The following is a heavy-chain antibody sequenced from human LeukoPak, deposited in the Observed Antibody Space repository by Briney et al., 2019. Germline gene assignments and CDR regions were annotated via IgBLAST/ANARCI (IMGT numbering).Heavy chain of an antibody. CDR3: ARDVLYYYDSSGYYFDY. V-gene: IGHV3-11*01. CDR1: GFTFSDYY. D-gene: IGHD3-22*01. J-gene: IGHJ4*02. Sequence: PGGSLRLSCAASGFTFSDYYMSWIRQAPGKGLEWASYISSSGSTIYYADSVKGRFTISRDNAKNSLYLQMNSLRAEDTAVYYCARDVLYYYDSSGYYFDYWGQGTLVTVSS. CDR2: ISSSGSTI.